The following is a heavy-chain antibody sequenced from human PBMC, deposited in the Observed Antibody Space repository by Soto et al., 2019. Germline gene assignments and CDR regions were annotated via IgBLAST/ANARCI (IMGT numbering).Heavy chain of an antibody. CDR1: GFTFRSYG. J-gene: IGHJ4*02. CDR3: AKSERRRYSYGVDFEY. Sequence: QVHLVESGGGVVQPGRSLRLSCAASGFTFRSYGMHWVRQAPGKGLEWVAVIWFDGSNKYYADSVKGRFTISRDNSKNPLYMQLNTLRAEDTAVYYCAKSERRRYSYGVDFEYWGQGTLVTVSS. CDR2: IWFDGSNK. D-gene: IGHD5-18*01. V-gene: IGHV3-33*06.